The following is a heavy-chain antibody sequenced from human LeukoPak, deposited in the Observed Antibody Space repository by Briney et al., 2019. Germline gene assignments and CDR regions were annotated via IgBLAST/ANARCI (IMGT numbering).Heavy chain of an antibody. Sequence: PSETLSLTCAVYGGSFSGYYWSWIRQPPGKGLEWIGEINHSGSTNYNPSLKSRVTMSVDTSKNQFSLKPSSVTAADTAVYYCARGPQDIVVVVAAMDFDYWGQGTLVTVSS. CDR3: ARGPQDIVVVVAAMDFDY. CDR1: GGSFSGYY. CDR2: INHSGST. D-gene: IGHD2-15*01. J-gene: IGHJ4*02. V-gene: IGHV4-34*01.